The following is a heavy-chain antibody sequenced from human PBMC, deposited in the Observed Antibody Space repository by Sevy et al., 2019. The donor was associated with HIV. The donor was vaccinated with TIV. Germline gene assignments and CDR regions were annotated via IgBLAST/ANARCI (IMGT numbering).Heavy chain of an antibody. J-gene: IGHJ6*02. CDR1: GFTFDDYA. CDR2: ISWNSGSI. CDR3: AKETNSIAVAGTFYYYYGMDV. Sequence: GGSLRLSCAASGFTFDDYAMHWVRQAPGKGLEWVSGISWNSGSIGYADSVKGRFTISRDNAKNSLYLQMNSLGAEDTALYYCAKETNSIAVAGTFYYYYGMDVWGQGTTVTVSS. D-gene: IGHD6-19*01. V-gene: IGHV3-9*01.